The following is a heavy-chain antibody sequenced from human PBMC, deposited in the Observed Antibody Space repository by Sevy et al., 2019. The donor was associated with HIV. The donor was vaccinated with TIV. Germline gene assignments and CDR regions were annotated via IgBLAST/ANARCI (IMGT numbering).Heavy chain of an antibody. CDR1: GFTFSSYN. Sequence: GGSLRLSCAASGFTFSSYNMNWVRQAPGKGLEWVSSISGSSNYIYYAESVKGRFIISRDNAKNTLYLQMNSLRADDTAVYYCAGGPPDGSYDYFDYWGQGTLFTVSS. D-gene: IGHD1-26*01. J-gene: IGHJ4*02. CDR2: ISGSSNYI. CDR3: AGGPPDGSYDYFDY. V-gene: IGHV3-21*06.